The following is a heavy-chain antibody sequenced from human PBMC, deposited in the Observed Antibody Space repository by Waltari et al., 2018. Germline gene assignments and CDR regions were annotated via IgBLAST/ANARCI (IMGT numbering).Heavy chain of an antibody. Sequence: QVQLQESGPGLVKPSQTLSLTCTVSGGSISSGGYYWSWIRQHPGKGLEWIGYIYYSGSTYYNPSLKSRVTISVDTSKNQFSLKLSSVTAADTAVYYCARDRWYYGSGSSRVNYYYYMDVWGKGTTVTVSS. J-gene: IGHJ6*03. CDR3: ARDRWYYGSGSSRVNYYYYMDV. CDR1: GGSISSGGYY. V-gene: IGHV4-31*03. CDR2: IYYSGST. D-gene: IGHD3-10*01.